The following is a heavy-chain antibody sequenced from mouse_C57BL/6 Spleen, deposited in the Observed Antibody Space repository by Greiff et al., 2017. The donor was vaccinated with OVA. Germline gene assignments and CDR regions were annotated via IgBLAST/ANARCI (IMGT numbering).Heavy chain of an antibody. J-gene: IGHJ3*01. Sequence: QVQLKQSGPGLVQPSQSLSITCTVSGFSFTSYGVHWVRQSPGKGLEWLGVIWSGGSTDYNAAFISRLSISKDNSKSQVFCKMNSLQADDTAIYYCARNSDYYGSSFAYWGQGTLVTVSA. V-gene: IGHV2-2*01. D-gene: IGHD1-1*01. CDR3: ARNSDYYGSSFAY. CDR1: GFSFTSYG. CDR2: IWSGGST.